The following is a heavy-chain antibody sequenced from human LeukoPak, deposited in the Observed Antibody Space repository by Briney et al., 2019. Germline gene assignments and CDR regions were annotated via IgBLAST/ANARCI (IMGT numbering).Heavy chain of an antibody. CDR1: GGSISTYY. J-gene: IGHJ4*02. V-gene: IGHV4-59*01. CDR2: IYYTGST. Sequence: SETLSLTCTVSGGSISTYYWSWIRKPPGKGLEWIGYIYYTGSTNYNPSLKSRVTISVDTSKNQFSLKMSSVTAADTAVYYCAKHENWGGPDYWGQGTLVTVSP. D-gene: IGHD7-27*01. CDR3: AKHENWGGPDY.